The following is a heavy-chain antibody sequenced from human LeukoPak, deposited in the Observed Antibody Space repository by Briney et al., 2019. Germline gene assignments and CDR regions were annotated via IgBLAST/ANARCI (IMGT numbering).Heavy chain of an antibody. CDR1: GGTFSSYA. CDR3: ARDRHRGLGFFDP. J-gene: IGHJ5*02. V-gene: IGHV1-69*13. D-gene: IGHD3-10*01. CDR2: IIPIFATA. Sequence: SVKVSCKASGGTFSSYAISWVRQAPGQGLEWMGGIIPIFATANYAQKFQGRVTITADESTSTAFMELSSLRTEDTAVYYCARDRHRGLGFFDPWGQGTLVTVSS.